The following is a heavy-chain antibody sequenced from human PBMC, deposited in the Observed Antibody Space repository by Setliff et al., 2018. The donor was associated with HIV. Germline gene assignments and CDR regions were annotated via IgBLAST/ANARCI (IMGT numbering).Heavy chain of an antibody. CDR2: IYTSGKT. Sequence: PSETLSLTCTVSGDSITRGSYYWSWIRQPAGKGLEWIGHIYTSGKTHYSPSLKSRITISADTSKNQLSHNLSSVTAADTAVYYCARAAYSGTYLWEPATDLWGRGTLVTVSS. J-gene: IGHJ2*01. CDR3: ARAAYSGTYLWEPATDL. CDR1: GDSITRGSYY. D-gene: IGHD1-26*01. V-gene: IGHV4-61*09.